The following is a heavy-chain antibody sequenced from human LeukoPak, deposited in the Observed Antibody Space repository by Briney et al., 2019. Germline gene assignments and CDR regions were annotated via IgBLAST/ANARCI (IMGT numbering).Heavy chain of an antibody. V-gene: IGHV4-39*01. Sequence: SETLSLTCTVSGGSISSSSYYWGWIRQPPGKGLEWIGSIYYSGSTYYNPSLKSRVTISVDTSKNQFSLKLSSVTAADTAVYYCARRSPYYYDRSGLGYWGQGTLVTVSS. J-gene: IGHJ4*02. CDR3: ARRSPYYYDRSGLGY. D-gene: IGHD3-22*01. CDR1: GGSISSSSYY. CDR2: IYYSGST.